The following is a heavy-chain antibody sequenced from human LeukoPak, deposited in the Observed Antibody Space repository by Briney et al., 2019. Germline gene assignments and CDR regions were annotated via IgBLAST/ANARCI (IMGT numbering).Heavy chain of an antibody. D-gene: IGHD3-10*01. CDR3: ARYLTMVRGVIRYYLDY. V-gene: IGHV1-18*04. CDR1: GYTFTSYG. CDR2: IRAYNGNT. J-gene: IGHJ4*02. Sequence: ASVKVSCKSSGYTFTSYGISWVRQALGQGLEWMGWIRAYNGNTNYAQKLQGRVTMTTDTSTSTAYMELRSLRSDDTVVYYCARYLTMVRGVIRYYLDYWGQGTLVTVSS.